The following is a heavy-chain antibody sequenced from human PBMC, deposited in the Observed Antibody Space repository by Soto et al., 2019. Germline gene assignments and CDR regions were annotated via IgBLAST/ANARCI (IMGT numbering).Heavy chain of an antibody. CDR1: GFTFSDHY. V-gene: IGHV3-11*01. J-gene: IGHJ4*02. CDR3: ARVVGPGYSYGYGEY. CDR2: ISSSGSTI. D-gene: IGHD5-18*01. Sequence: QVQLVESGGGLVKPGGSLRLSCAVSGFTFSDHYMSWIRQAPGKGLEWVSYISSSGSTIYYADSVKGRFTISRDDAKNSLFLQMNSLRAEDTAVYYWARVVGPGYSYGYGEYWGQGAQVTVSS.